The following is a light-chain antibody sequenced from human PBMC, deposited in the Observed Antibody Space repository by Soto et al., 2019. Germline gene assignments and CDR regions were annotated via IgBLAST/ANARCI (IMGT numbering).Light chain of an antibody. CDR3: RSYTSSSTVV. CDR2: DVS. V-gene: IGLV2-14*03. J-gene: IGLJ2*01. Sequence: QSALTQPASGSGSPGQSITISCTGTSSDVGGYNYVSWYQHHPGKAPKLMIYDVSNRPSGVSNRFSGSKSGNTASLTISGLQAEDEADYYCRSYTSSSTVVFGGGTKLTVL. CDR1: SSDVGGYNY.